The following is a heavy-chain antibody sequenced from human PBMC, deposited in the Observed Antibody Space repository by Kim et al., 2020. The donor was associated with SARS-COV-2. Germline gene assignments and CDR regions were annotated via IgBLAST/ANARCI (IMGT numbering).Heavy chain of an antibody. CDR2: ISTRGESI. V-gene: IGHV3-11*01. J-gene: IGHJ4*02. CDR3: ARSGNGYNAFGI. Sequence: GGSLRLSCAASGLSFSDSYMNWVRQAPGKGLEWLSFISTRGESIFYADSVEGRFTISRDNAKNSLYLQMNYLRDEGTAVYYCARSGNGYNAFGIWGQG. D-gene: IGHD5-12*01. CDR1: GLSFSDSY.